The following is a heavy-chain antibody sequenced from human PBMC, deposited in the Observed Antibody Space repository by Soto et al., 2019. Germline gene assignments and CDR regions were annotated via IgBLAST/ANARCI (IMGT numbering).Heavy chain of an antibody. V-gene: IGHV4-38-2*01. J-gene: IGHJ4*02. CDR3: ARSSIAARGSDY. CDR1: GYSISSGYC. CDR2: IYHSGST. Sequence: ETLSLTCAVSGYSISSGYCWGWILQPPGKGLEWIGSIYHSGSTYYNPSLKSRVTISVDTSKNQFSLKLSSVTAADTAVYYCARSSIAARGSDYWGQATLVTVSS. D-gene: IGHD6-6*01.